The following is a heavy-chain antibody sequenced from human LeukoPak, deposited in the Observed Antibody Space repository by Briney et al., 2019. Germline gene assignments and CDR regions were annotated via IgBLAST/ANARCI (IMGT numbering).Heavy chain of an antibody. CDR2: ISGSGGST. Sequence: PGGSLRLSCAASGFTFSTYAMSWVRQAPGKGLEWVSAISGSGGSTYYADSVRGRVTISRDNSENTLYLQMNSLRAEDTAVYYCEKRPSIIVGVSIWFDHWGQGTLVTVSS. J-gene: IGHJ5*02. CDR3: EKRPSIIVGVSIWFDH. CDR1: GFTFSTYA. D-gene: IGHD1-26*01. V-gene: IGHV3-23*01.